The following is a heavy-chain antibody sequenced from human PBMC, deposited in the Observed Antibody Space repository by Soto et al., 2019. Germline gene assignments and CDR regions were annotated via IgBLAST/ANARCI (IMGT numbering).Heavy chain of an antibody. CDR3: AADYDGLLS. J-gene: IGHJ5*02. D-gene: IGHD3-3*01. CDR2: IVPIHDTT. Sequence: QVQLVQTGAEVKRPGSSVNVSCTASRGTFSNYAILWVRQAPGQGLEWMGGIVPIHDTTDYAQKFQGRVTITADEPSSPAYIELRSLRSEDTAVYYCAADYDGLLSWGQGTLVTVSS. CDR1: RGTFSNYA. V-gene: IGHV1-69*01.